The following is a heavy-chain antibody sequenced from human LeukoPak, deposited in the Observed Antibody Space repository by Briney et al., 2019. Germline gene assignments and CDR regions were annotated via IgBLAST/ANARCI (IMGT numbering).Heavy chain of an antibody. CDR2: IRYDGGNK. CDR3: AKDHGGMTTAYFFDY. V-gene: IGHV3-30*02. J-gene: IGHJ4*02. Sequence: GRSLRLSCAASGFTFSTYGIHWVRQAPGKGLEWVAFIRYDGGNKDYAESVKGRFTISRDNSKNTLYLQMNSLRAEDTAVYYCAKDHGGMTTAYFFDYWGQGTLVTISS. CDR1: GFTFSTYG. D-gene: IGHD4-11*01.